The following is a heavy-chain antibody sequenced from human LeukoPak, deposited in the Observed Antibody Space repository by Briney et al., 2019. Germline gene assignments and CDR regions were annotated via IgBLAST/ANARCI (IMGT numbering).Heavy chain of an antibody. D-gene: IGHD6-19*01. CDR1: GGSFSGYY. CDR2: INHSGST. J-gene: IGHJ4*02. V-gene: IGHV4-34*01. CDR3: AKLPTGRYSSGWYYFDY. Sequence: SETLSLTCAVYGGSFSGYYWSWIRQPPGKGLEWIGEINHSGSTNYNPSLKSRVTISVDTSKNQFSLKLSSVTAADTAVYYCAKLPTGRYSSGWYYFDYWGQGTLVTVSS.